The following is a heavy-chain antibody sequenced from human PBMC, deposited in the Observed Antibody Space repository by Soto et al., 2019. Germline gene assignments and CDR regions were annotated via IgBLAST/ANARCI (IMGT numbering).Heavy chain of an antibody. CDR2: ISSGSSYR. D-gene: IGHD3-9*01. Sequence: DVQLVESGGGLVKPGGSLRLSCAASGFTFSIYTMNWVRQAPGKGLEWVSSISSGSSYRYYADSVEGRFTISRDDAKNSLDLQMSSLRAEDTAFYYCARDANYYDSRASLYFDYWGQGSLVTVSS. CDR3: ARDANYYDSRASLYFDY. J-gene: IGHJ4*02. CDR1: GFTFSIYT. V-gene: IGHV3-21*02.